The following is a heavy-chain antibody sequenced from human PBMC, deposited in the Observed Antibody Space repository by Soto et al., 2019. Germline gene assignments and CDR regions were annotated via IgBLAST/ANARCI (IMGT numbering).Heavy chain of an antibody. D-gene: IGHD6-6*01. Sequence: EVRLVESGGGLVQPGGSLRLSCAASGFTVSTHYMTWVRQAPGKGLKWVSTIYSGGSTYYADSVKGRFTISRDDSKNRLYLQMNSLRAEDTAVYFCAREVWSSSSGLDYWGQGTLVAVSS. CDR2: IYSGGST. CDR3: AREVWSSSSGLDY. J-gene: IGHJ4*02. CDR1: GFTVSTHY. V-gene: IGHV3-53*01.